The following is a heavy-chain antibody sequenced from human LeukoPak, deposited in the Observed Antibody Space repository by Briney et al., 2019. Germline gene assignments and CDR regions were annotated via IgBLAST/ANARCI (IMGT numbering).Heavy chain of an antibody. J-gene: IGHJ4*02. Sequence: PGGSLRLSCVASGFTFSAYSMNWVRQAPGKGLEWVSYISSSSSTKYYADSVKGRFTISRDNAKSSLYLQMNSLRDEDRAVYYCARDGYYYGSGSNLDYWGQGTLVTVSS. D-gene: IGHD3-10*01. CDR2: ISSSSSTK. CDR1: GFTFSAYS. CDR3: ARDGYYYGSGSNLDY. V-gene: IGHV3-48*02.